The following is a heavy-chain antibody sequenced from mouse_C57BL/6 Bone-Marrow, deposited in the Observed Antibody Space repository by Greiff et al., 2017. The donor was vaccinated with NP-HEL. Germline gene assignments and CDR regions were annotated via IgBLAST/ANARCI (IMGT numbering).Heavy chain of an antibody. J-gene: IGHJ2*01. V-gene: IGHV5-9-1*02. CDR1: GFTFSSYA. D-gene: IGHD1-2*01. CDR3: TRDRPGYGYFDY. Sequence: EVKLMESGEGLVKPGGSLKLSCAASGFTFSSYAMSWVRQTPEKRLEWVAYISSGGDYIYYAETVKGRFTISRDNARNTLYLQMSSLKSEDTAMYYCTRDRPGYGYFDYWGQGTTLTVSS. CDR2: ISSGGDYI.